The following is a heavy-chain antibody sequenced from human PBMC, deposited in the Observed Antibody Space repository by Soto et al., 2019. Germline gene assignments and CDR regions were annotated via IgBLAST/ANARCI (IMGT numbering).Heavy chain of an antibody. CDR3: ARASTTVTTLDY. CDR2: IYHSGIT. D-gene: IGHD4-17*01. CDR1: GGSISSGGYS. J-gene: IGHJ4*02. Sequence: QLQLQESGSGLVKPSQTLSLTCAVSGGSISSGGYSLSWIRQPPGKGLEWIGYIYHSGITYYNPSLKSRVIISVDMSMTQFSLKLRSVTAADTSVYYCARASTTVTTLDYGGQGTLVNVAS. V-gene: IGHV4-30-2*01.